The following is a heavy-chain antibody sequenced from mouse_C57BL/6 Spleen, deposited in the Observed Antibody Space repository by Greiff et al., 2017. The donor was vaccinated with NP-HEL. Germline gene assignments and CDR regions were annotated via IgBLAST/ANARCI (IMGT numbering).Heavy chain of an antibody. CDR2: INYDGSST. CDR1: GFTFSDYY. Sequence: EVKLVESEGGLVQPGSSMKLSCTASGFTFSDYYMAWVRQVPEKGLEWVANINYDGSSTYYLDSLKSRFIISRDNAKNILYLQMSSLKSEDTATYYCARDHIYYGNSYAMDYWGQGTSVTVSS. D-gene: IGHD2-1*01. CDR3: ARDHIYYGNSYAMDY. J-gene: IGHJ4*01. V-gene: IGHV5-16*01.